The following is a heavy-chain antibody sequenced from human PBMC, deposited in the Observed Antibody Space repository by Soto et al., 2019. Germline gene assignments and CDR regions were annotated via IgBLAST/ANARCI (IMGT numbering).Heavy chain of an antibody. CDR2: IYYSGNT. CDR1: GGSISRGVYY. CDR3: ARSVFP. Sequence: SETLSLTCTVSGGSISRGVYYWCWIRQHPGKGLEWIGYIYYSGNTYYNPSLKSRVTISVDTSKHQFSLKLTSVTAADTAVYYRARSVFPWGQGTLVTVSS. V-gene: IGHV4-31*03. J-gene: IGHJ5*02.